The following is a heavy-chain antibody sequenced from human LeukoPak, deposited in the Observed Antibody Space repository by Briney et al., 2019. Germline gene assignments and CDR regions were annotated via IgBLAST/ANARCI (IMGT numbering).Heavy chain of an antibody. D-gene: IGHD1-26*01. CDR1: GYTFTNYW. J-gene: IGHJ3*02. V-gene: IGHV5-51*01. Sequence: GESLKISCKGSGYTFTNYWIAWVRQMPGKGLEWMGIIHPGDSDTRYSPSFQGQVTISADKSISTAYLQWSSLKASDTAMYYCARRSVGATPGGAFDIWGQGTMVTVSS. CDR3: ARRSVGATPGGAFDI. CDR2: IHPGDSDT.